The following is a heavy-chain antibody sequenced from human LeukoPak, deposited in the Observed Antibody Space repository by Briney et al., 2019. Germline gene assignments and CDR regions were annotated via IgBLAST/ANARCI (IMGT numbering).Heavy chain of an antibody. CDR1: GFTFDDYT. V-gene: IGHV3-43*01. D-gene: IGHD1-26*01. CDR2: ISWDGGST. CDR3: AKDIVGGGYTPSEGFDY. J-gene: IGHJ4*02. Sequence: GGSLRLSCAASGFTFDDYTMHWVRQAPGKGLEWVSLISWDGGSTYYADSVKGRFTISRDNSKNSLYLQMNSLGTEDTALYYCAKDIVGGGYTPSEGFDYWGQGTLVTVSS.